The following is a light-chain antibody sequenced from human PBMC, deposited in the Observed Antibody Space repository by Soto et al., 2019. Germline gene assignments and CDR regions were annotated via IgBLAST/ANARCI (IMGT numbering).Light chain of an antibody. CDR3: QQYGSSPKT. CDR2: GAS. Sequence: EIVLTQSSGPLSFSSGERATLSCRASQSLSSSYLAWYQQKPGQAPRLLIYGASSRATGIPDRFSGSGSGTDFTLTITRLEPEDFVVYYCQQYGSSPKTFGQGTKVDIK. V-gene: IGKV3-20*01. CDR1: QSLSSSY. J-gene: IGKJ1*01.